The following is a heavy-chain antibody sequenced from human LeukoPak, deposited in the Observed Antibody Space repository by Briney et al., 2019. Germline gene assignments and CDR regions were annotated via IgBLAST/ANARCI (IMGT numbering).Heavy chain of an antibody. D-gene: IGHD6-6*01. J-gene: IGHJ6*03. CDR2: IIPIFGIA. CDR3: ARDGDSSSPTGYYYYMDV. CDR1: GGTFSSYA. Sequence: SVKVSCKASGGTFSSYAISWVRQAPGQGLEWMGGIIPIFGIANYAQKFQGRVTITTDESTSTAYMELSSLRSEDTAVYCCARDGDSSSPTGYYYYMDVWGKGTTVTVSS. V-gene: IGHV1-69*05.